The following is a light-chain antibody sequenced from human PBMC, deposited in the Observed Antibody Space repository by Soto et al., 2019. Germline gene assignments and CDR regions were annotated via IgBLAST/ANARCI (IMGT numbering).Light chain of an antibody. CDR2: EVN. CDR3: SLTLRGSTDI. Sequence: QSVLTQPPSVSVSPGQSVTISCTGTSSDVGSYNRLSWYQQPPGTAPKLIMYEVNTRPSGVPDRFSGSQSGSTASLTISGIQAEDEADYYCSLTLRGSTDIFGTWTKVTVL. CDR1: SSDVGSYNR. V-gene: IGLV2-18*01. J-gene: IGLJ1*01.